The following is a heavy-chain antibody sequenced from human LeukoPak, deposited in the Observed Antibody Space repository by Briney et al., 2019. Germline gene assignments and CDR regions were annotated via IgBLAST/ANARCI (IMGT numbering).Heavy chain of an antibody. V-gene: IGHV3-48*03. CDR1: GFTFSSYE. Sequence: RGSLRLSCAASGFTFSSYEMNWVRQAPGKGLEWVSYISSSGSTIYYADSVKGRFTISRDNAKNSPYLQMNSLRAEDTAVYYCAELGITMIGGVWGKGTTVTISS. CDR3: AELGITMIGGV. CDR2: ISSSGSTI. D-gene: IGHD3-10*02. J-gene: IGHJ6*04.